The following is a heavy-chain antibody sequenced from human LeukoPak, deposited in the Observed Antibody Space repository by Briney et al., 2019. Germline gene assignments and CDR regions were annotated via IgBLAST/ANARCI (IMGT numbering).Heavy chain of an antibody. D-gene: IGHD5-24*01. CDR1: GGSFSGYY. CDR3: ASSVEMATISH. J-gene: IGHJ4*02. V-gene: IGHV4-34*01. Sequence: SETLSLTCAVYGGSFSGYYWSWIRQPPGKGLEWTGEINHSGSTNYNPSLKSRVTISVDTSKNQFSLKLSSVTAADTAVYYCASSVEMATISHWGQGTLVTVSS. CDR2: INHSGST.